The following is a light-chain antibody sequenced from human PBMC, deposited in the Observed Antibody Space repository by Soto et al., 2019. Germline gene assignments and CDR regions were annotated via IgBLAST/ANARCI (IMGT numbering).Light chain of an antibody. V-gene: IGKV3-20*01. CDR2: GTS. CDR1: QTVGTNF. Sequence: EIVLTQSPGTLSLSPGETATLPCRASQTVGTNFLAWYQQKPGQAPRLLMFGTSNRATDIPDRFGGSGSGTDFTLTISRLEPEDVAVYYCQQVNSYPLTFGGGTKVDIK. J-gene: IGKJ4*01. CDR3: QQVNSYPLT.